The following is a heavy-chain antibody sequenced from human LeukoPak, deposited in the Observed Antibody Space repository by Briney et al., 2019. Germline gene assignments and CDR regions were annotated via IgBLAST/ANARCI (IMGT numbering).Heavy chain of an antibody. CDR1: GGSISSSSYY. J-gene: IGHJ5*02. CDR3: ARAPRGDFGSGWFDP. CDR2: IYYSGST. Sequence: SETLCLTCTVSGGSISSSSYYWGWIRQPPGKGLEWIGSIYYSGSTYYNPSLKSRVTISVDTSKNQFSLKLSSVTAADTAVYYCARAPRGDFGSGWFDPWGQGTLVTVSS. D-gene: IGHD3-3*01. V-gene: IGHV4-39*07.